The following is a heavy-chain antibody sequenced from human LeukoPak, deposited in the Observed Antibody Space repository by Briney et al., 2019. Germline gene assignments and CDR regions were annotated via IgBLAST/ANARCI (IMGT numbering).Heavy chain of an antibody. CDR2: MWDDESNK. CDR3: ARGRGGTYPPGIY. D-gene: IGHD1-26*01. Sequence: GGSLRLSCAASGFTFSRYAMHWVRQAPGKGLEWVAVMWDDESNKYYADSVKGRFTISRDNSKNILYLQMNNLGAEDTAVYYCARGRGGTYPPGIYWGQGTLVTVSS. CDR1: GFTFSRYA. J-gene: IGHJ4*02. V-gene: IGHV3-33*08.